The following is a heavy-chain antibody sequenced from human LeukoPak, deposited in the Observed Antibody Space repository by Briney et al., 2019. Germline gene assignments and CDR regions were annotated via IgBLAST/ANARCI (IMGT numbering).Heavy chain of an antibody. Sequence: SETLSLTCTVSGGSISSYYWSWIRQPPGKGLEWIGEINHSGSTNYNPSLKSRVTISVDTSKNQFSLKLSSVTAADTAVYYCARGYYDILTGPTTLYYFDYWGQGTLVTVSS. CDR1: GGSISSYY. CDR2: INHSGST. D-gene: IGHD3-9*01. J-gene: IGHJ4*02. CDR3: ARGYYDILTGPTTLYYFDY. V-gene: IGHV4-34*01.